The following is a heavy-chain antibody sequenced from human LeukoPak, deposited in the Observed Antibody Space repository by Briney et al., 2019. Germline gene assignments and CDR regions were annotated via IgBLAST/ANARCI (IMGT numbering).Heavy chain of an antibody. D-gene: IGHD3-22*01. J-gene: IGHJ4*02. CDR2: IIPIFGTA. V-gene: IGHV1-69*13. Sequence: GASVKVSCKASGGTFSSYAISWVRQAPGQGLEWMGGIIPIFGTANYAQTFQGRVTITADESTSTAYMELSSLRSEDTAVYYCARVEDYYDSSGYLFDYWGQGTLVTVSS. CDR3: ARVEDYYDSSGYLFDY. CDR1: GGTFSSYA.